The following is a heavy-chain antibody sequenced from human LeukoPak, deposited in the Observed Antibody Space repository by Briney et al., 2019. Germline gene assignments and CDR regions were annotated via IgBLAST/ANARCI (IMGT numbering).Heavy chain of an antibody. J-gene: IGHJ4*02. CDR1: GGTFSSYA. CDR3: ARDIAVAGIDY. Sequence: GSSVKVSCKASGGTFSSYAISWLRQAPGQGLEWMGRIIPIFGTANYAQKFQGRVTITTDESTSTAYMELSSLRSEDTAVYYCARDIAVAGIDYWGQGTLVTVSS. CDR2: IIPIFGTA. V-gene: IGHV1-69*05. D-gene: IGHD6-19*01.